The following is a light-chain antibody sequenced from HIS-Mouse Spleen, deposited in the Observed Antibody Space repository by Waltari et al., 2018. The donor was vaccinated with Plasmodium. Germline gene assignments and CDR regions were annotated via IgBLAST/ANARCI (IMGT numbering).Light chain of an antibody. Sequence: EIVLTQSPGTLSLSPGARTTLSCRASQSVSSSYLAWYQQKPGQAPRLLIYGASSRATGIPDRFSDSGSGTDFTLTISRLEPEDFAVYYCQQYGSSPYTFGQGTKLEIK. V-gene: IGKV3-20*01. CDR2: GAS. J-gene: IGKJ2*01. CDR3: QQYGSSPYT. CDR1: QSVSSSY.